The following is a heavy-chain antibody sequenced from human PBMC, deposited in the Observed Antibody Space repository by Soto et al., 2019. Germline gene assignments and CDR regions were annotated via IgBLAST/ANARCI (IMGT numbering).Heavy chain of an antibody. J-gene: IGHJ4*02. V-gene: IGHV3-30*18. Sequence: QVQLVESGGGVVQPGRSLRLSCAASGFTFSTYGMHWVRQAPGKGLEWVAVISYDGSNKYYADSVKGRFTISRDNSKNTLYLQMNSLRAEDTAVYHCAKDDCISTSCYYFDYWGQGTLVTVSS. CDR3: AKDDCISTSCYYFDY. CDR2: ISYDGSNK. D-gene: IGHD2-2*01. CDR1: GFTFSTYG.